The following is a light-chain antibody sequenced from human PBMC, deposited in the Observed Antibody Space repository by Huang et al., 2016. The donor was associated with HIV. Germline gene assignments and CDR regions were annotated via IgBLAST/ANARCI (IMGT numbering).Light chain of an antibody. Sequence: DIKMTQSPSSLSASVGDRVTITCQASQDISNNLNWYHQKPRKAPKLMIYDASNLETGVSSMFSVSGSGTEFTFTISSLQPEDIETYYCQQYDNLPRFTFGHGTKVDIK. CDR2: DAS. CDR3: QQYDNLPRFT. V-gene: IGKV1-33*01. J-gene: IGKJ3*01. CDR1: QDISNN.